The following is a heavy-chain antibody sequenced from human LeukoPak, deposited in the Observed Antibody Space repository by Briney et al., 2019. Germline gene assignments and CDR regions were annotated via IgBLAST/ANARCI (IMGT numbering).Heavy chain of an antibody. CDR2: IWYDGSNK. V-gene: IGHV3-33*01. CDR1: GFTFSSYG. J-gene: IGHJ4*02. Sequence: GGSLRLSCAASGFTFSSYGMHWVRQAPGKGLEWVAVIWYDGSNKYYADSVKGRFTISRDNSKNTLYLQMNGLRAEDTAVYYCARGFDRPKIVPAAIRYYFDYWGQGTLVTVSS. CDR3: ARGFDRPKIVPAAIRYYFDY. D-gene: IGHD2-2*01.